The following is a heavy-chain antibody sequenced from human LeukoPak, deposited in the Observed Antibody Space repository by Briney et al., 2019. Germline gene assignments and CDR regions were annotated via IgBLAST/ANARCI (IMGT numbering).Heavy chain of an antibody. V-gene: IGHV3-7*01. CDR3: ASHYCSSTSCYRYYYYYGMDV. Sequence: GGSLRLSCAASGFTFSSYWMSWVRQAPGKGLEWVANIKQDGSEKYYVDSVKGRFTISRDNAKNSLYLQMNSLRAEDTAVYYCASHYCSSTSCYRYYYYYGMDVWGQGTTVTVS. D-gene: IGHD2-2*01. CDR1: GFTFSSYW. CDR2: IKQDGSEK. J-gene: IGHJ6*02.